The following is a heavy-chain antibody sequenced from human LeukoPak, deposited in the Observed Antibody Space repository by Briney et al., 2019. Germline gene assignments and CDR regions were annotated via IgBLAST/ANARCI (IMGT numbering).Heavy chain of an antibody. CDR1: GVTFSSYA. Sequence: ASVKVSCKGSGVTFSSYAISWVRQAPGQGLEWMGRIIPILGIANYAQKFQGRVTITADKSTSTAYMELSSLRSEDTAVYYCARVRAGATTSGAFDIWGQGTMVTVSS. D-gene: IGHD1-26*01. J-gene: IGHJ3*02. CDR3: ARVRAGATTSGAFDI. V-gene: IGHV1-69*04. CDR2: IIPILGIA.